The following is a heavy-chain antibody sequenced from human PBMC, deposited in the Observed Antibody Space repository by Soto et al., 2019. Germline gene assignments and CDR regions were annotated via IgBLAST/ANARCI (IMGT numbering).Heavy chain of an antibody. CDR2: ISGSGGST. CDR1: GFTFSSYA. J-gene: IGHJ4*02. CDR3: AKSTGGALRFLEWLSTNWYFDY. Sequence: GGSLRLSCAASGFTFSSYAMSWVRQAPGKGLEWVSAISGSGGSTYYADSVKGRFTISRDNSKNTLYLQMNSLRAEDTAVYYCAKSTGGALRFLEWLSTNWYFDYWGQGTLVTVSS. V-gene: IGHV3-23*01. D-gene: IGHD3-3*01.